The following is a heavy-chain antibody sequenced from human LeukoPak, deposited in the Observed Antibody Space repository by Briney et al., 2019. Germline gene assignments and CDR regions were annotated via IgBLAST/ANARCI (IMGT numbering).Heavy chain of an antibody. V-gene: IGHV3-53*01. J-gene: IGHJ4*02. CDR1: GFTVSSNY. CDR2: IYSGGST. CDR3: AGSGSYGQYYFDY. D-gene: IGHD1-26*01. Sequence: GGSLRLSCAASGFTVSSNYMSWVRQAPGKGLEWVSVIYSGGSTYYADSVKGLFTIYKDNSKNTLYLQMNSLRAEDTAVYYCAGSGSYGQYYFDYWGQGALVTVSS.